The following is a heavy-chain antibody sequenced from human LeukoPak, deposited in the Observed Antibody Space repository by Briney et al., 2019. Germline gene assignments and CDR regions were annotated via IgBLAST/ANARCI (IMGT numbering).Heavy chain of an antibody. V-gene: IGHV3-9*01. Sequence: PGGSLRLSCAASGFTFDDYAMHWVRQAPGKGLEWVSGISWNSGSIGYADSVKGRFTISRDNAKNSLFLQMNSLRAEDTAVYYCAGGLLWLGEDINWFDPWGQGTLVTVSS. CDR2: ISWNSGSI. CDR1: GFTFDDYA. CDR3: AGGLLWLGEDINWFDP. D-gene: IGHD3-10*01. J-gene: IGHJ5*02.